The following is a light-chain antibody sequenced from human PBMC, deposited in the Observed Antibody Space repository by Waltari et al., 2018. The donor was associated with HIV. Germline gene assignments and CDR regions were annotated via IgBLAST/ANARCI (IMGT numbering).Light chain of an antibody. CDR2: DTK. Sequence: QTVVTQEPSFSVSPGGTVPLTCGLSSGTVSTSYYPRWYQQTPGRAPRTLLYDTKTRSSGAPDRFSGSILGNKAALTITGAQADDECDYYCVLYMGSGIWVFGGGTKLTVL. CDR1: SGTVSTSYY. V-gene: IGLV8-61*01. CDR3: VLYMGSGIWV. J-gene: IGLJ3*02.